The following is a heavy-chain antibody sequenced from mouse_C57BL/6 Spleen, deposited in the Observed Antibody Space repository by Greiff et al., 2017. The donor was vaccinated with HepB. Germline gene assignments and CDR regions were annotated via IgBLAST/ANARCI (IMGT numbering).Heavy chain of an antibody. CDR2: INPSTGGT. J-gene: IGHJ1*03. V-gene: IGHV1-42*01. CDR3: ARWGYDYGRYFDV. CDR1: GYSFTGYY. Sequence: VQLQQSGPELVKPGASVKISCKASGYSFTGYYMNWVKQSPEKSLEWIGEINPSTGGTTYNQKFKAKATLTVDKSSSTAYMQLKSLTSEDSAVYYFARWGYDYGRYFDVWGTGTTVTVSS. D-gene: IGHD2-4*01.